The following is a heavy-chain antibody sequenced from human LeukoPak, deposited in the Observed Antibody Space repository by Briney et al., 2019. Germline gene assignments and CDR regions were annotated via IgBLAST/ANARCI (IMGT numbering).Heavy chain of an antibody. CDR2: ISGSGGST. D-gene: IGHD1-26*01. Sequence: PGGSLRLSCAASGFTFSSYAMSWVRQAPGKGLEWVSGISGSGGSTYYADSVKGRFAISRDNSKNTLYLQMNSLRAEDTAVYYCAKEIGSPDRPFDYWGQGTLVTVSS. CDR1: GFTFSSYA. CDR3: AKEIGSPDRPFDY. V-gene: IGHV3-23*01. J-gene: IGHJ4*02.